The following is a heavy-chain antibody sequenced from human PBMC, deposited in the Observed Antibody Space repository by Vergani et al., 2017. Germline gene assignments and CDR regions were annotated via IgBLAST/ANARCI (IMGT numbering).Heavy chain of an antibody. CDR2: IKQDGSEK. V-gene: IGHV3-7*01. Sequence: EVQLVESGGGLVQPGGSLRLSCAASGFTFSSYWMSWVRQAPGKGLEWVANIKQDGSEKYYVDSVKGRFTISRDNAKNSLYLQMNSLRAEDTAVYYCAKGGREVWIGELWSDYWGQGTLVTVSS. CDR3: AKGGREVWIGELWSDY. D-gene: IGHD3-10*01. J-gene: IGHJ4*02. CDR1: GFTFSSYW.